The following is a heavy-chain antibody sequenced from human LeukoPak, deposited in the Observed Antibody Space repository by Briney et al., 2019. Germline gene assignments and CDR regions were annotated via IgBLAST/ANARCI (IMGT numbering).Heavy chain of an antibody. CDR3: ARARKQQLYFDAFDI. Sequence: SETLSLTCTVSGGSISSSSYYWGWIRQPPGKGLEWIGSIYYSGSTYYNPSLKSRVTISVDTSKNHFSLELSSVTAADTAVYYCARARKQQLYFDAFDIWGQGTMVTVSS. D-gene: IGHD6-13*01. J-gene: IGHJ3*02. CDR1: GGSISSSSYY. V-gene: IGHV4-39*02. CDR2: IYYSGST.